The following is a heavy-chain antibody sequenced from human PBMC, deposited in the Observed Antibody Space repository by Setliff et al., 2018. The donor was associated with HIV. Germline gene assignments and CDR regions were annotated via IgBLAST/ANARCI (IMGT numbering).Heavy chain of an antibody. Sequence: ASVKVSCKASGYTFNNYAMNWVRQAPGQGLELMGWINTNTGNPTYAQGYTGRFVFSLDTSVSTAYLQISSLKAEDTAVYFCARDLKRPNSNFWGGYPIPFDSWGQGTLVTVSS. CDR1: GYTFNNYA. V-gene: IGHV7-4-1*02. CDR2: INTNTGNP. CDR3: ARDLKRPNSNFWGGYPIPFDS. J-gene: IGHJ4*02. D-gene: IGHD3-3*01.